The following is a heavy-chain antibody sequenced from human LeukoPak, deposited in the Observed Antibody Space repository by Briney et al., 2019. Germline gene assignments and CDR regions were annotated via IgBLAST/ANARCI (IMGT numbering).Heavy chain of an antibody. Sequence: GGSLRLSCAGSGFTFSDYAMSWVRQAPGKGLEWVSTISGSGRHIYYADSVKGRFTISRDNSKKTVYLQMNSLRAEDTAVYYCADPTVADFWGQGTLVTVSS. CDR2: ISGSGRHI. CDR3: ADPTVADF. CDR1: GFTFSDYA. D-gene: IGHD4-11*01. V-gene: IGHV3-23*01. J-gene: IGHJ4*02.